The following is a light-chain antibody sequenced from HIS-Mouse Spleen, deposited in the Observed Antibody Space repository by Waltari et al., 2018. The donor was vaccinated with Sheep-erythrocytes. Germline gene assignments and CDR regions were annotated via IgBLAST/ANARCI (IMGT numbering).Light chain of an antibody. V-gene: IGLV2-23*03. CDR2: EGS. J-gene: IGLJ2*01. CDR1: SSDVGSYNL. Sequence: QSALTQPASVSGSPGQSITISCTGTSSDVGSYNLVSCYQQQPGKAPKLMIYEGSKRPSGVSNRFSGSKSGNTASLTISGLQAEDEADYYCCSYAGSSTFHVVFGGGTKLTVL. CDR3: CSYAGSSTFHVV.